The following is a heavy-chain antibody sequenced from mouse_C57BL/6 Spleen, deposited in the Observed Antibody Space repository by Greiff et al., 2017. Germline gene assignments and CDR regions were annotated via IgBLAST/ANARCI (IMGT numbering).Heavy chain of an antibody. D-gene: IGHD3-2*02. CDR3: ARGGDSSGYYFDY. CDR1: GYTFTSYW. CDR2: IYPSASET. J-gene: IGHJ2*01. V-gene: IGHV1-61*01. Sequence: VQLQQPGAELVRPGSSVKLSCKASGYTFTSYWMDWVKQRPGQGLEWIGNIYPSASETHYNQKFKDKATLTVDKSSSTAYMHLSSLTSEDSAVSYCARGGDSSGYYFDYWGQGTTLTVSS.